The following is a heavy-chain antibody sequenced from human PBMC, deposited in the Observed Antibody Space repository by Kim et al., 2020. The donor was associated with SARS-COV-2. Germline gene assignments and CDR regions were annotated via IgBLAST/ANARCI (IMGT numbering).Heavy chain of an antibody. CDR2: IRAGAANT. CDR3: AKTGQFGWYFDL. CDR1: GFTFNTYA. V-gene: IGHV3-23*01. D-gene: IGHD3-10*01. J-gene: IGHJ4*02. Sequence: GGSLRLSCTASGFTFNTYAMSWVRQAPGKGLEWVSLIRAGAANTFYADFVRGRFTISRDNSKNTLDLQMNSLRAEDTAFYYCAKTGQFGWYFDLWGQGTLVTVSP.